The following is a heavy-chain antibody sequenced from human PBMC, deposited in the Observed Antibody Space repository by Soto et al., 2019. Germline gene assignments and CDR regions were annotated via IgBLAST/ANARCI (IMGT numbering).Heavy chain of an antibody. CDR1: GYTFTSYG. Sequence: ASVKVSCKASGYTFTSYGISWLRQAPGQRLEWMGWINAYNGNTNYAQKLQGRVTMTTDTSTSTAYMELRSMRSDDTAVYYWAREAVYGRRGFDCWGQGTLVTV. V-gene: IGHV1-18*04. CDR3: AREAVYGRRGFDC. D-gene: IGHD2-8*01. CDR2: INAYNGNT. J-gene: IGHJ4*02.